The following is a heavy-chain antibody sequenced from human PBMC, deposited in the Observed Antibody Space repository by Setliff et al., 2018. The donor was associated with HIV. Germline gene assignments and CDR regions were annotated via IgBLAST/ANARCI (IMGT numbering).Heavy chain of an antibody. J-gene: IGHJ4*02. CDR1: GFPFSSYP. Sequence: PGGSLRLSCSASGFPFSSYPFHWVRQAPGKGLEWMALIWSDGSSKYYADSVKGRFTISRDNSKNTLYLQMNSLRAEDTAVYYCAKDPGIWGTGEAFDYWGQGTLVTVSS. CDR3: AKDPGIWGTGEAFDY. D-gene: IGHD7-27*01. CDR2: IWSDGSSK. V-gene: IGHV3-30*02.